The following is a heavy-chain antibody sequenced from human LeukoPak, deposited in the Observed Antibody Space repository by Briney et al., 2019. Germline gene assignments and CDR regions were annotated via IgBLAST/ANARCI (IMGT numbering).Heavy chain of an antibody. J-gene: IGHJ3*02. CDR2: IYYSGST. D-gene: IGHD3-22*01. V-gene: IGHV4-59*01. CDR3: ARDFDSSGYYAFDI. CDR1: GGSFSSYY. Sequence: SETLSLTCAVYGGSFSSYYWSWIRQPPGKGLEWIGYIYYSGSTNYNPSLKSRVTISVDTSKNQFSLKLSSVTAADTAVYYCARDFDSSGYYAFDIWGQGTMVTVSS.